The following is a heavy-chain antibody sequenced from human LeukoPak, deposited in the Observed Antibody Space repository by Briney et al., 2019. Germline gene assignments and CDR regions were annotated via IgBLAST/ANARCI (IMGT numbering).Heavy chain of an antibody. D-gene: IGHD6-6*01. CDR2: IIPIFGTA. Sequence: SVKVSCKASGGTFSSYAISWVRQAPGQGLEWMGGIIPIFGTANYAQKFQGRVTITTDESTSTAYMELSSLRSEDTAVYYCARAEYSSSSGNYYYYMDVWGKGTTVTVSS. CDR1: GGTFSSYA. CDR3: ARAEYSSSSGNYYYYMDV. V-gene: IGHV1-69*05. J-gene: IGHJ6*03.